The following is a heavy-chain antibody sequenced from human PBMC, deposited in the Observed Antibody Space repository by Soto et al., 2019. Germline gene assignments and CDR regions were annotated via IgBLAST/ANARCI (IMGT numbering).Heavy chain of an antibody. D-gene: IGHD2-21*01. CDR1: GFTFSSYA. Sequence: EVQLLESGGGLVQPGGSLRLSCAASGFTFSSYAMSWVRQAPGKGLEWVSAISGSGGSTYYADSVKGRFTISRDNSKNTLYLQMNSLIAEDTAVYYCAKRHLLEPHFYYGMDVWGQGTTVTVSS. J-gene: IGHJ6*02. V-gene: IGHV3-23*01. CDR3: AKRHLLEPHFYYGMDV. CDR2: ISGSGGST.